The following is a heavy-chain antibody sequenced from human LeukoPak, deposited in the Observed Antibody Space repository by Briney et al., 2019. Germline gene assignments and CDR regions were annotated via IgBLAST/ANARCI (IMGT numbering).Heavy chain of an antibody. D-gene: IGHD3-22*01. CDR2: IYYSGST. J-gene: IGHJ6*02. Sequence: SETLSLTCTVSGGSISSYYWSWIRQPPGKGLEWIGYIYYSGSTNYNPSLKSRVTISVDTSKNQFSLKLSSVTAADTAVYYCAKSPDQIVASVMDVWGQGTTVTVSS. CDR1: GGSISSYY. V-gene: IGHV4-59*01. CDR3: AKSPDQIVASVMDV.